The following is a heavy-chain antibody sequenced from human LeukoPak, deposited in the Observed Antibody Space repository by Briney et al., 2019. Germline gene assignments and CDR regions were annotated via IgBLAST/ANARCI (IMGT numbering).Heavy chain of an antibody. Sequence: SETLSLTCAVSGGSISSGGYSWSWIRQPPGKGLEWIGYIYHSGSTYYNPSLKSRVTISVDRSKNQFSLKLSSVTAADTAVYYCARGLYYYDSNAFDIWGQGTMVTVSS. D-gene: IGHD3-22*01. J-gene: IGHJ3*02. V-gene: IGHV4-30-2*01. CDR3: ARGLYYYDSNAFDI. CDR1: GGSISSGGYS. CDR2: IYHSGST.